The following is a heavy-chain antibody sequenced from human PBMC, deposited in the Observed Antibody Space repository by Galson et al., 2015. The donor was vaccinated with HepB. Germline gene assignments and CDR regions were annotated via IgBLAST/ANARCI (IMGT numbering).Heavy chain of an antibody. CDR3: ARDRVVVAATSRPRAFDI. CDR2: ISAYNGNT. J-gene: IGHJ3*02. Sequence: SVKVSCKASGYTFTSYGISWVRQAPGQGLEWMGWISAYNGNTNYAQKLQGRVTMTTDTSTSTAYMELRSLRSDDTAVYYCARDRVVVAATSRPRAFDIWGQGTMVTVSS. CDR1: GYTFTSYG. V-gene: IGHV1-18*01. D-gene: IGHD2-15*01.